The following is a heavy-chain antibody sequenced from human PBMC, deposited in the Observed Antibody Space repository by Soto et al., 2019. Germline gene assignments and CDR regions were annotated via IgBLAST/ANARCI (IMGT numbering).Heavy chain of an antibody. CDR2: FDREDGET. V-gene: IGHV1-24*01. D-gene: IGHD2-15*01. Sequence: GASVKVSCKVSGYTLTQLSMHWVRQAPGKGLEWMGGFDREDGETIYAQMFQGRVTMTEDTSTDTAYMELSSLRSEDTAFYFCATDTFRSGGGCSSHYLYAMDVWGQGTMVTVSS. J-gene: IGHJ6*02. CDR1: GYTLTQLS. CDR3: ATDTFRSGGGCSSHYLYAMDV.